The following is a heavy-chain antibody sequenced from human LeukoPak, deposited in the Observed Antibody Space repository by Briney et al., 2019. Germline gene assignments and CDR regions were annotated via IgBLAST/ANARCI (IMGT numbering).Heavy chain of an antibody. V-gene: IGHV4-4*02. Sequence: PSGTLSLTCAVSGGSISSSNWWSWVRQPPGKGLEWIGEIYHGGSTNYNPSLKSRVTISVDKSKNQFSLKLSSVTAADTAVYYCARIRGYSYVNWFDPWGQGTLVTVSS. CDR2: IYHGGST. D-gene: IGHD5-18*01. CDR3: ARIRGYSYVNWFDP. CDR1: GGSISSSNW. J-gene: IGHJ5*02.